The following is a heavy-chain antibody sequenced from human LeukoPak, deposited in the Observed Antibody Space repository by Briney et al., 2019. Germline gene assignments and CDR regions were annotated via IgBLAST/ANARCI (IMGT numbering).Heavy chain of an antibody. CDR3: ARARPSMWIDY. CDR1: GFTFSSYA. J-gene: IGHJ4*02. CDR2: ISYDGSDK. D-gene: IGHD5-12*01. V-gene: IGHV3-30*04. Sequence: GGSLRLACAASGFTFSSYAMYWVRQAPGKGLEWVAVISYDGSDKFYADSVKGRFTISRDSSKNTLYLQMNSLRPEDTAVYYCARARPSMWIDYWGQGTLVTVSS.